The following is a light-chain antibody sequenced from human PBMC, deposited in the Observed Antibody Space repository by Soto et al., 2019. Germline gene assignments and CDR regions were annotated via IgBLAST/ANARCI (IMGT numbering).Light chain of an antibody. CDR2: KAS. V-gene: IGKV1-5*03. Sequence: DIQMTQSPSTLSACVGDRVTITCRASQSISSWLAWYQQKPGKAPKLLIYKASSLESGVPSRFSGSGSGTEFTLTISSLQPDDFATYYCQQYNSYWTFGQGTKVEMK. CDR1: QSISSW. CDR3: QQYNSYWT. J-gene: IGKJ1*01.